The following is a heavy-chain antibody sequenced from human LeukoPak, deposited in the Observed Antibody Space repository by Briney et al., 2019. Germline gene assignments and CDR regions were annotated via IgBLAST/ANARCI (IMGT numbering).Heavy chain of an antibody. CDR1: GFTFSDYY. D-gene: IGHD2-21*01. V-gene: IGHV3-11*01. CDR3: AKIGSGFSLGLLDYSTSMDA. Sequence: GGSLRLSCAASGFTFSDYYMSWIRQAPGKGLEWVSYISSSGSTIYYADSVKGRFTISRDNAKNSLYLQMNSLRAEDTAVYYCAKIGSGFSLGLLDYSTSMDAWGKGTPVTISP. J-gene: IGHJ6*04. CDR2: ISSSGSTI.